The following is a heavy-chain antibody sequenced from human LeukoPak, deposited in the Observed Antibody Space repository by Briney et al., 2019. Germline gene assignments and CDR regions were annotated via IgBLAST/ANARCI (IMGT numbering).Heavy chain of an antibody. CDR1: GGTFSSYA. CDR2: IIPIFGTA. Sequence: SVKVSCKASGGTFSSYAISWVRQAPGQGLEWMGGIIPIFGTANYAQKFQGRVTITADKSTSTAYMELSSLRSEDTAVYYCASSTIYGSGSLPNSLFDYWGQGTLVTVSS. CDR3: ASSTIYGSGSLPNSLFDY. J-gene: IGHJ4*02. D-gene: IGHD3-10*01. V-gene: IGHV1-69*06.